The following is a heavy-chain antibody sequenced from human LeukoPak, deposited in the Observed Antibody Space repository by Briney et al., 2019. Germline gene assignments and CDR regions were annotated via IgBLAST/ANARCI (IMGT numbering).Heavy chain of an antibody. Sequence: GGSLRLSCAASEFTVTSNYMSWVRQAPGKGLEWVSVIYSDGYTNYADSVKGRFTIFRDSSKNTLFLQMNSLRAEDTAVYYCARGLSPPYVEAMDVWGQGTTVTVSS. D-gene: IGHD5-24*01. J-gene: IGHJ6*02. V-gene: IGHV3-66*01. CDR3: ARGLSPPYVEAMDV. CDR1: EFTVTSNY. CDR2: IYSDGYT.